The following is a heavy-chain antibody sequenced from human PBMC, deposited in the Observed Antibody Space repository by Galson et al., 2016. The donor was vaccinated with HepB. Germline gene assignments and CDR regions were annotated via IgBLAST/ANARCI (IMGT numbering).Heavy chain of an antibody. CDR1: GYRFPTYG. J-gene: IGHJ4*02. CDR2: ISANSGNT. D-gene: IGHD1-1*01. Sequence: SVKVSCKASGYRFPTYGISWVRQAPGQGLEWLGWISANSGNTRYAEKFQDRVTMTRDTSASSVYMDLRSLRSDDTAVYYCARDVQYPFDYWGQGSLVAVAS. CDR3: ARDVQYPFDY. V-gene: IGHV1-18*04.